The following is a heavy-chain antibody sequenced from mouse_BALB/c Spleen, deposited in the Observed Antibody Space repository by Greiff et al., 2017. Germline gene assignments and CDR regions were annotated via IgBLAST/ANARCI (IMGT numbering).Heavy chain of an antibody. Sequence: QVQLQQSGPGLVQPSQSLSITCTVSGFSLTSYGVHWVRQSPGKGLEWLGVIWSGGSTDYNAAFISRLSISKDNSKSQVFFKMNSLQANDTAIYYCARKEYYYGSSPWFAYWGQGTLVTVSA. J-gene: IGHJ3*01. CDR3: ARKEYYYGSSPWFAY. V-gene: IGHV2-2*02. D-gene: IGHD1-1*01. CDR1: GFSLTSYG. CDR2: IWSGGST.